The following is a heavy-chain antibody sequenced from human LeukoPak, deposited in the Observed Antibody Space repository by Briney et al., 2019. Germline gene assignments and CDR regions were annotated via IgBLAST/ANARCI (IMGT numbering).Heavy chain of an antibody. Sequence: LSGGSLRLSCAASGFTFTNSWMAWVRQAPGKGLEWVANIKQDGSTKHYADSLKGRFTISRDNPKNSLYLQMNNLRADDTAVYYCTIDTDGCLDYWGQGTLVTVAS. CDR2: IKQDGSTK. V-gene: IGHV3-7*01. D-gene: IGHD2-8*02. CDR3: TIDTDGCLDY. CDR1: GFTFTNSW. J-gene: IGHJ4*02.